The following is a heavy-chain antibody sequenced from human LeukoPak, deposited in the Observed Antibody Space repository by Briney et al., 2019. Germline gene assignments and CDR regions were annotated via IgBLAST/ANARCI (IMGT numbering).Heavy chain of an antibody. J-gene: IGHJ4*02. D-gene: IGHD4-17*01. CDR2: IWYDGSNK. CDR1: GFTFSNAW. CDR3: ARDYGLGFDY. Sequence: GGSLRLSCVASGFTFSNAWMTWVRQAPGKGLEWVAVIWYDGSNKYYADSVKGRFTISRDNSKNTLYLQMNSLRAEDTAVYYCARDYGLGFDYWGQGTLVTVSS. V-gene: IGHV3-33*08.